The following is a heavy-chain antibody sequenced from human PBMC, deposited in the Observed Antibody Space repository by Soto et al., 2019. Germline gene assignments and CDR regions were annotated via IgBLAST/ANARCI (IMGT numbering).Heavy chain of an antibody. CDR2: IYYSGST. J-gene: IGHJ4*02. CDR1: GGSISSGDYY. CDR3: DRDSSGYYNDY. V-gene: IGHV4-30-4*01. Sequence: SETLSLTCTVSGGSISSGDYYWSWIRQPPGKGLEWIGYIYYSGSTYYNPSLKSRVTISVDTSKNQFCLKLSSVTAADTAVYYCDRDSSGYYNDYWGQGTRVTVAS. D-gene: IGHD3-22*01.